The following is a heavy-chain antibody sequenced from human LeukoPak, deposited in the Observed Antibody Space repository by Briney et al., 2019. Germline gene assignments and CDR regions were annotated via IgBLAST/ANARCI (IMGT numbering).Heavy chain of an antibody. CDR1: GFMFREYG. CDR2: IRGDGSNK. CDR3: AKGRTTVVSPGFDY. J-gene: IGHJ4*02. D-gene: IGHD4-23*01. Sequence: PGGSLRLSCAVSGFMFREYGMHWVGQTPDKGLEWVAFIRGDGSNKYYADSVKGRFTISRDNSKNMLYLQMNSLRAEDTAVYYCAKGRTTVVSPGFDYWGQGTLVTVSS. V-gene: IGHV3-30*02.